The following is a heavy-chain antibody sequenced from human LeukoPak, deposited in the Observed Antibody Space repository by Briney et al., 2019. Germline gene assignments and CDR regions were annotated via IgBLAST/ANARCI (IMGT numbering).Heavy chain of an antibody. D-gene: IGHD4/OR15-4a*01. V-gene: IGHV3-30*02. Sequence: GGSLRLSCAASGFTFSSYGMHWVRQAPGKGLEWVAFIRYDGSNKYYADSVKGRFTISRDNSKNTLYLQTNSLRAEDTAVYYCARRAGAYSHPYDCWGQGTLVTVSS. CDR1: GFTFSSYG. J-gene: IGHJ4*02. CDR3: ARRAGAYSHPYDC. CDR2: IRYDGSNK.